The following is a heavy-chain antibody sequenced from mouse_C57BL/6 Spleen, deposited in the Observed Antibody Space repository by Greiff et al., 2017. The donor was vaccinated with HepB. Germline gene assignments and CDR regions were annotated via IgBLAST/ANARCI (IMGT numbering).Heavy chain of an antibody. J-gene: IGHJ4*01. Sequence: EVKLVESGGGLVQPKGSLKLSCAASGFTFNTYAMHWVRQAPGKGLDWVARIRSKSSNYATYYADSVKDRFTISRDDSQSMLYLQMNNLKTEDTAMYYWVRDEWGNYGGARDYWGQGTAVTVAS. CDR2: IRSKSSNYAT. D-gene: IGHD2-1*01. CDR1: GFTFNTYA. V-gene: IGHV10-3*01. CDR3: VRDEWGNYGGARDY.